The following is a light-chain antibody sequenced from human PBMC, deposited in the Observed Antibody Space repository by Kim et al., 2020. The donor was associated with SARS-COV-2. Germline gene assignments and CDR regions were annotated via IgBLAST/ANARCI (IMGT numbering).Light chain of an antibody. V-gene: IGLV4-3*01. CDR2: ITGDGGN. CDR3: GESHTIDGQVGYV. Sequence: LAGTLTRQHSTSTIEWYQQGPGRSAQYIMKITGDGGNTKGDGMPDRFVGSSSGADRYLTVSNLQSDDEAEYYCGESHTIDGQVGYVFGTGTKVTVL. J-gene: IGLJ1*01. CDR1: RQHSTST.